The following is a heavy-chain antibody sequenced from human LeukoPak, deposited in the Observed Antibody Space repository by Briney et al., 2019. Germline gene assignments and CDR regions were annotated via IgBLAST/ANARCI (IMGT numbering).Heavy chain of an antibody. D-gene: IGHD1-26*01. Sequence: PGGSLRLSCAASGFTFDDYGMSWVRHAPGKGLEWVSGINWNGGSTGYADSVKGRFTISRDNVKNSLYLQMNSLRAEDTALYYCARGSGSDDAFDLWGQGTMVTVSS. V-gene: IGHV3-20*04. CDR2: INWNGGST. J-gene: IGHJ3*01. CDR3: ARGSGSDDAFDL. CDR1: GFTFDDYG.